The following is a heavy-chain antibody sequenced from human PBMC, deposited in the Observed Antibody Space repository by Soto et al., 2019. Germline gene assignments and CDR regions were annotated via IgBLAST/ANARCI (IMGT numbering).Heavy chain of an antibody. J-gene: IGHJ5*02. V-gene: IGHV4-59*08. Sequence: SETLSLTCTVSGGSISSYYWSWIRQPPGKGLEWIGYIYYSGSPNYNPSLKSRVAISVDRSKNQFSLKLTSVTAADTAVYYCARLGGFYQAFDPWGQGTLVTVAS. CDR2: IYYSGSP. CDR3: ARLGGFYQAFDP. D-gene: IGHD3-22*01. CDR1: GGSISSYY.